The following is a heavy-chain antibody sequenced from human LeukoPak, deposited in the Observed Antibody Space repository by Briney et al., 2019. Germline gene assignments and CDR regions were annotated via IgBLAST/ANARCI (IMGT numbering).Heavy chain of an antibody. D-gene: IGHD6-19*01. CDR3: ARTSSGWFRASDY. Sequence: PSETLSLTCAVYGGSFSGYYWSWIRQPPGKGLEWIGEINHSGSTNYNPSLKSRVTISVDTSKNQFSLKLSSVTAADTAVYYCARTSSGWFRASDYWGQGTLVTVSS. V-gene: IGHV4-34*01. CDR1: GGSFSGYY. CDR2: INHSGST. J-gene: IGHJ4*02.